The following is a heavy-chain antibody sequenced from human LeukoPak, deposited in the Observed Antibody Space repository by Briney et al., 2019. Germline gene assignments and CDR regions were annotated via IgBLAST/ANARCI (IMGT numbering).Heavy chain of an antibody. V-gene: IGHV4-38-2*02. Sequence: SETLSLTCTVSGYSISSGYYWGWIRQPPGKGLEWIGSMYHSGSTYHNPSLKSRVTISVDTSKNQFSLKLSSVTAADTAVYYCAQSWGRYDSNNYPYYFDYWGQGTLVTVSS. CDR3: AQSWGRYDSNNYPYYFDY. CDR1: GYSISSGYY. CDR2: MYHSGST. D-gene: IGHD3-22*01. J-gene: IGHJ4*02.